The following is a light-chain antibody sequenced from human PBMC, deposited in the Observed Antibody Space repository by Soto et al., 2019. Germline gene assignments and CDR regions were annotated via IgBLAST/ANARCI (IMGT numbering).Light chain of an antibody. CDR1: QSISSY. CDR2: AAS. V-gene: IGKV1-39*01. J-gene: IGKJ1*01. Sequence: DIQMTQSPSSLSASVGDRVTITCRASQSISSYLNWCQQKPGKAPKLLIYAASSLQSGVPSRFSGSGSGTDFALTISSLQPEDFATYYCHQTAANPWTFAQGTKVDI. CDR3: HQTAANPWT.